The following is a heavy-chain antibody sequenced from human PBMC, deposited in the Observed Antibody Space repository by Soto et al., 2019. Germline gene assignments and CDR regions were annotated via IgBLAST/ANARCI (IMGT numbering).Heavy chain of an antibody. D-gene: IGHD3-10*01. V-gene: IGHV4-34*01. CDR3: ARGADYGSGSYYPDP. Sequence: PSETLSLTCAVYGGSFSGYYWSWIRQPPGKGLEWIGEINHSGSTNYNPSLKSRVTISVDTSKNQFSLKLSSVTAADTAVYYCARGADYGSGSYYPDPWGQGTLVTVSS. CDR2: INHSGST. J-gene: IGHJ5*02. CDR1: GGSFSGYY.